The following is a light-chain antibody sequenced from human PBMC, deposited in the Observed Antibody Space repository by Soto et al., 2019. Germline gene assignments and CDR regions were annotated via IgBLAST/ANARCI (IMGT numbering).Light chain of an antibody. V-gene: IGKV3-11*01. CDR3: QQRNNWPPIT. CDR2: DAS. Sequence: EIVLTQSPATLSLSPGERASLSCSASQSFRRYLAWYQQKPGQAPRLLIYDASTRATGIPARFSGSGSETDFTLTITSLEPEDFAVYYCQQRNNWPPITFGQGTRLEIK. J-gene: IGKJ5*01. CDR1: QSFRRY.